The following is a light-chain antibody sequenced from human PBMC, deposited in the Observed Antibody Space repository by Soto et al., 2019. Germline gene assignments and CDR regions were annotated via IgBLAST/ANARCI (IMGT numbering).Light chain of an antibody. CDR3: QQYNNWPLT. CDR2: CAS. V-gene: IGKV3-15*01. J-gene: IGKJ5*01. Sequence: EIVLTQSPATLSLSPGERATLSCRASQSVRNNLAWYQQKPGQAPRLLIYCASTRATGIPARFSGSGSGTEFTLTISSLQSEDFAVYYCQQYNNWPLTFGQGTQLEIK. CDR1: QSVRNN.